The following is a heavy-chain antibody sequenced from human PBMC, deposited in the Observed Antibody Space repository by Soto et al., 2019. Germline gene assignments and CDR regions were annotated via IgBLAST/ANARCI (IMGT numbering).Heavy chain of an antibody. CDR2: ILYDGNNK. J-gene: IGHJ6*03. D-gene: IGHD2-8*02. CDR1: GFTFISYC. CDR3: AKGAQRFTGYYMDV. Sequence: QGQLVESGGGVVQPGGSLRLSCAASGFTFISYCMHWVRQAPGKGLEWVAFILYDGNNKDYADSVKGRFTISRDNTNNTLYLQMNSLRPEDTAVYYCAKGAQRFTGYYMDVWGQGTTVAVS. V-gene: IGHV3-30*18.